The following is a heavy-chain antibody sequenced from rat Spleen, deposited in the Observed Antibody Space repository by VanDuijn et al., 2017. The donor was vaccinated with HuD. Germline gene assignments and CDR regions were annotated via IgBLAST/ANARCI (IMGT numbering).Heavy chain of an antibody. J-gene: IGHJ2*01. Sequence: QVQLKESGPGLVQPSETLSLTCTVSGFSLTSYSVSWVRQPSGKGPAWMGRMWYDGDTAYNSALKSRLSISRDTSKSQVFLKMNSLQTEDTAIYFCTRDNYGYNSYCFDYWGQGVMVTVSS. CDR2: MWYDGDT. V-gene: IGHV2-15*01. CDR1: GFSLTSYS. D-gene: IGHD1-9*01. CDR3: TRDNYGYNSYCFDY.